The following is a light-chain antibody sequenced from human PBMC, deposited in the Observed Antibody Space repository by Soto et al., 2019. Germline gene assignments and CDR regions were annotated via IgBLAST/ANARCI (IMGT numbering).Light chain of an antibody. Sequence: QSVLTQPPSASGTPGQRVSISCSGNSSNIGNNYVSWYQHLPGTAPKLLMYSNNQRPSGVPDRFSGFKSGTSAFLAISGLRSEDEADYYCAAWDDSLTGHYVFGTGTKVTVL. CDR1: SSNIGNNY. J-gene: IGLJ1*01. CDR2: SNN. CDR3: AAWDDSLTGHYV. V-gene: IGLV1-47*01.